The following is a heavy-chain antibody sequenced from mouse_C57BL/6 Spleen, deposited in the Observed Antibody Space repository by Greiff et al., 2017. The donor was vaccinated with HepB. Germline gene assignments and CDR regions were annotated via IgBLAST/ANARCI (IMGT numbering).Heavy chain of an antibody. D-gene: IGHD1-1*01. CDR3: ARGPGSSFDY. V-gene: IGHV1-82*01. CDR2: IYPGDGDT. J-gene: IGHJ2*01. Sequence: VKLMESGPELVKPGASVKISCKASGYAFSSSWMNWVKQRPGKGLEWIGRIYPGDGDTNYNGKFKGKATLTADKSSSTAYMQLSSLTSEDSAVYFCARGPGSSFDYWGQGTTLTVSS. CDR1: GYAFSSSW.